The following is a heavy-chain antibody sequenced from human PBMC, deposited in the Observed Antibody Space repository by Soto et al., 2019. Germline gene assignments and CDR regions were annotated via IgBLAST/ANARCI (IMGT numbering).Heavy chain of an antibody. V-gene: IGHV1-69*13. CDR1: GGTFSSYA. J-gene: IGHJ6*02. CDR2: IIRIFGTA. D-gene: IGHD6-6*01. Sequence: SVKVSCKASGGTFSSYAISWVRQAPGQGLEWMGGIIRIFGTANYAQKFQGRVTITADESTSTAYMELSSLRSEDTAVFYCARDLGSSSSSDYYYGMDVWGQGTTVTVSS. CDR3: ARDLGSSSSSDYYYGMDV.